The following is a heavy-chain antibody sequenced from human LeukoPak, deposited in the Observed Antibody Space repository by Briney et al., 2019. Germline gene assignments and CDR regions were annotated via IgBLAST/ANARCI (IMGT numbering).Heavy chain of an antibody. Sequence: GGSLRLSCAASGFTSSSYGMHWVRQAPGKGLEWVAFIRYDGSNKYYADSVKGRFTISRDNSKNTLYLQMNSLRAEDTAVYYCAKVAPDYYGSGSSGAFDIWGQGTMITVSS. J-gene: IGHJ3*02. CDR1: GFTSSSYG. D-gene: IGHD3-10*01. V-gene: IGHV3-30*02. CDR3: AKVAPDYYGSGSSGAFDI. CDR2: IRYDGSNK.